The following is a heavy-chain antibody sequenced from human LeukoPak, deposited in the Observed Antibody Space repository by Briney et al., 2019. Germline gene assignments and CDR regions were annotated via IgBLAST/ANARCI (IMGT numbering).Heavy chain of an antibody. Sequence: GRSLRLSCAASGFTFSSYAMHWVRQAPGKGLEWVAVISYDGSNKYYADSVKGRFTISRDNSKNTLYLQMNSLRAEDTAVYYCARDLPNIVVVPAATCPDYWGQGTLVTVSS. V-gene: IGHV3-30*04. D-gene: IGHD2-2*01. CDR3: ARDLPNIVVVPAATCPDY. CDR1: GFTFSSYA. J-gene: IGHJ4*02. CDR2: ISYDGSNK.